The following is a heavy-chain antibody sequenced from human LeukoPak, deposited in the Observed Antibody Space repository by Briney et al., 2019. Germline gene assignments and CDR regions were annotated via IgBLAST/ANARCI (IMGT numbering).Heavy chain of an antibody. Sequence: SQTLSLTCTVSGGSISSGSYYWSWIRQPAGKGLEWIGRVYTSGSTNYNPSLKSRVTISVDTSKNQFSLKLSSVTAADTAVYYCARGNYDYVWGSYRSEDYYYYMDVWGKGTTVTISS. J-gene: IGHJ6*03. D-gene: IGHD3-16*02. CDR3: ARGNYDYVWGSYRSEDYYYYMDV. V-gene: IGHV4-61*02. CDR1: GGSISSGSYY. CDR2: VYTSGST.